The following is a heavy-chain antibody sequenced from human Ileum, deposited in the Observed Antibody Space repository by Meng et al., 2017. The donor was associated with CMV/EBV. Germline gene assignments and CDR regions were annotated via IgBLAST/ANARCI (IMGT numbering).Heavy chain of an antibody. CDR1: GFTFRDYW. J-gene: IGHJ4*02. Sequence: GGSLRLSCAASGFTFRDYWMHWVRQSPGKGLVWVSRINNDGNTADYADSVKGRFTISRDNTKNTLYLPMNSLRAEDTAVYYCARPYTGASTLPFWGQVTLVTVSS. D-gene: IGHD1-26*01. V-gene: IGHV3-74*01. CDR3: ARPYTGASTLPF. CDR2: INNDGNTA.